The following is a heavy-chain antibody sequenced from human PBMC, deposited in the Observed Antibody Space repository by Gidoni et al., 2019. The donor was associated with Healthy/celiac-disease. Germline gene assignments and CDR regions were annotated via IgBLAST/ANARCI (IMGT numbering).Heavy chain of an antibody. CDR1: GFPVSRNY. CDR2: IYSGGST. Sequence: EVQLVETGGGLIQPGGSLRLSCAASGFPVSRNYMSWVRQAPGKGLEWVSVIYSGGSTYYADSVKGRFTISRDNSKNTLYLQMNSLRAEDTAVYYCAREKGYCTNGVCPYYFDYWGQGTLVTVSS. D-gene: IGHD2-8*01. V-gene: IGHV3-53*02. J-gene: IGHJ4*02. CDR3: AREKGYCTNGVCPYYFDY.